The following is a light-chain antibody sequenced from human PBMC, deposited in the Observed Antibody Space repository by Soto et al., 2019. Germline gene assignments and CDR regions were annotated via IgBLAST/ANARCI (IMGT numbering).Light chain of an antibody. CDR2: AAS. CDR1: QSIGTL. Sequence: DIQMTQSLSTLSASVEDRVTITCRAGQSIGTLLAWYQQKPVKAPKLLIYAASSLQSGVPSRFSGSGSGTDFTLTISSLQPEDFATYYCQQSYSTPYTLGQGTKVDI. J-gene: IGKJ2*01. CDR3: QQSYSTPYT. V-gene: IGKV1-39*01.